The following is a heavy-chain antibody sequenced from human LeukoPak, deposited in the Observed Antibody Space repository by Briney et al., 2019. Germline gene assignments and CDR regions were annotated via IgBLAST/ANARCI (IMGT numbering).Heavy chain of an antibody. J-gene: IGHJ6*02. CDR2: IKSKTDGGTT. D-gene: IGHD3-9*01. Sequence: GGSLRLSCAASGFTFSNAWMSWVRHAPGKGLEWGGRIKSKTDGGTTDYAAPVKGRFTISRDDSKNTLYLQMNSLKTEDTAVYYCTTERYFGWLSGYGMDVWGQGTTVTVSS. CDR1: GFTFSNAW. V-gene: IGHV3-15*01. CDR3: TTERYFGWLSGYGMDV.